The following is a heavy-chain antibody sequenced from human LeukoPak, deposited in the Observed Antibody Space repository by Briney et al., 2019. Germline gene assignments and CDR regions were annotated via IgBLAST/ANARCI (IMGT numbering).Heavy chain of an antibody. CDR2: ISSSSSYI. CDR3: AKRSAAGTVGYFVY. Sequence: GGSLRLSCAASGFTFSSYSMNWVRQAPGKGLEWVSSISSSSSYIYYADSVKGRFTISRDNAKNSLYLQMHSLRAEDTALYYCAKRSAAGTVGYFVYWGQGTLVTVSS. V-gene: IGHV3-21*04. D-gene: IGHD6-13*01. J-gene: IGHJ4*02. CDR1: GFTFSSYS.